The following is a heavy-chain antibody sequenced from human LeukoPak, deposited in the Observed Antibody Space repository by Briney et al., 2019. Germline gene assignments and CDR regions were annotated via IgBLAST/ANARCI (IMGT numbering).Heavy chain of an antibody. Sequence: SETLSLTCAVYGGSFSGYYWSWIRQPPGKGLEWIGEINHSGSTNYNPSLKSRVTISVDTSKNQFSLKLSSVTAADTAVYYCARGRDRGDYSSSPRVFDYWGQGTLVTVSS. V-gene: IGHV4-34*01. CDR1: GGSFSGYY. J-gene: IGHJ4*02. CDR3: ARGRDRGDYSSSPRVFDY. D-gene: IGHD6-13*01. CDR2: INHSGST.